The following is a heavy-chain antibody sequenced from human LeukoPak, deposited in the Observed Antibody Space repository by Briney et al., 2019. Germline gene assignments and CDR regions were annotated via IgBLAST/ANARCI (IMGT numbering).Heavy chain of an antibody. CDR1: GFTFSSYW. D-gene: IGHD4-17*01. J-gene: IGHJ4*02. Sequence: GGSLRLSCAASGFTFSSYWMHWVRQAPGKGLVWVSRINSDGSSTSYADSVKGRFTISRDNSENSLYLQMNSLRAEDTALYYCAKDSPRYGDYFDYWGQGTLVTVSS. CDR2: INSDGSST. CDR3: AKDSPRYGDYFDY. V-gene: IGHV3-74*01.